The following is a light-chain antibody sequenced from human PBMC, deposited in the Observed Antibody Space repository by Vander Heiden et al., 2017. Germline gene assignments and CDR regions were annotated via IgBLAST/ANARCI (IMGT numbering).Light chain of an antibody. CDR3: GTWGSSLSAEV. CDR1: SSNIGNKY. J-gene: IGLJ2*01. Sequence: QSVLTQPPSVSAAPGQKVTISCSGSSSNIGNKYVSWYQQLPGTAPKLLINDNNKRASGIPDRFSGSRSGTSASLGITGLQTGDEAEYYCGTWGSSLSAEVFGGGTKLTGL. V-gene: IGLV1-51*01. CDR2: DNN.